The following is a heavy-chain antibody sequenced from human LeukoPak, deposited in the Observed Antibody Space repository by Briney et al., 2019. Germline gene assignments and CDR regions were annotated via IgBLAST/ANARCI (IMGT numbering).Heavy chain of an antibody. Sequence: PGGSLRLSCAASGFTFSSYAMHWARQAPGKGLEWVAVISYDGSNKYYADSVKGRLIISRDNSKNTLFLQMNSLRADDTAVYYCARDIDSTGSYWYFDYWGQGTLVTVSS. CDR2: ISYDGSNK. CDR3: ARDIDSTGSYWYFDY. V-gene: IGHV3-30-3*01. J-gene: IGHJ4*02. D-gene: IGHD3-22*01. CDR1: GFTFSSYA.